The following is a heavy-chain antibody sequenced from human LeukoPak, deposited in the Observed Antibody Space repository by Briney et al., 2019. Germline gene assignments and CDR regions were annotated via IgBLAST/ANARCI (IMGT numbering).Heavy chain of an antibody. Sequence: GGSLRLSCAASGFTFSSYWMSWVRQAPGKGLEWVANIKQDGSEKYYVDSVKGRFTISRDNAKNSLYLQMNSLRAEDTAVYYCARVGGSGSYFLPYYYYYYMDVWGKGTTVTVSS. J-gene: IGHJ6*03. CDR1: GFTFSSYW. CDR3: ARVGGSGSYFLPYYYYYYMDV. D-gene: IGHD3-10*01. CDR2: IKQDGSEK. V-gene: IGHV3-7*01.